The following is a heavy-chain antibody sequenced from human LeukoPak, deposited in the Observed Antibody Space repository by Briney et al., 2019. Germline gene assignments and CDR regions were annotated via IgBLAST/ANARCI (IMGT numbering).Heavy chain of an antibody. CDR2: ISYDGSNK. CDR3: AKVSTPYYYDSSGYYDY. V-gene: IGHV3-30*18. J-gene: IGHJ4*02. D-gene: IGHD3-22*01. Sequence: GRSLRLSCAASGFTFSGYGMHWVRQAPGKGLEWVAVISYDGSNKYYADSVKGRFTISRDNSKNTLYLQMNSLRAEDTAVYYCAKVSTPYYYDSSGYYDYWGQGTLVTVSS. CDR1: GFTFSGYG.